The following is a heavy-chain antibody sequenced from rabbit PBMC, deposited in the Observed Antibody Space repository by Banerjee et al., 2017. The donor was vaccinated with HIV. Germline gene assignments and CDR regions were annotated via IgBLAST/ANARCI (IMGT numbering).Heavy chain of an antibody. CDR2: ILTGDSDRT. CDR3: ARDLAGVIGWNFNL. J-gene: IGHJ4*01. CDR1: GFTISSSYW. V-gene: IGHV1S45*01. Sequence: QEQLVESGGGLVKPGASLTLTCTASGFTISSSYWICWVRQAPGKGLEWIGCILTGDSDRTYYASWAKGPFTISKTSSTTVTLQMTSLTAADTATYFCARDLAGVIGWNFNLWGPGTLVTVS. D-gene: IGHD4-1*01.